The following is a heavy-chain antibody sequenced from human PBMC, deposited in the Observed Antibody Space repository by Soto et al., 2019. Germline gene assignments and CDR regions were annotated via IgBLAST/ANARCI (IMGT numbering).Heavy chain of an antibody. CDR1: GFTFSSYW. Sequence: GGSLRLSCAASGFTFSSYWMSWVRQAPGKGLEWVANIKQDGSEKYYVDSVKGRFTISRDNAKNSLYLQMNSLRAEDTAVYYCARGYNWNYDYGMDVWGQGTTVTVSS. V-gene: IGHV3-7*01. D-gene: IGHD1-20*01. CDR2: IKQDGSEK. CDR3: ARGYNWNYDYGMDV. J-gene: IGHJ6*02.